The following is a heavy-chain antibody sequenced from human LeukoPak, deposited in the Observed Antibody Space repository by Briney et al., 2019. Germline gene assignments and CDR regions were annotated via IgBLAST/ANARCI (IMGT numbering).Heavy chain of an antibody. V-gene: IGHV3-48*04. CDR3: ARALGYCSTASCYHMDV. Sequence: QAGGSLRLSCAASGFTFNNNDMTWVRQAPGKGLEWVSYISSGRSTIYYADSVKGRFTISRDNAENSLYLQMNSLRAEDTAVYYCARALGYCSTASCYHMDVWGKGTTVTVFS. CDR2: ISSGRSTI. CDR1: GFTFNNND. J-gene: IGHJ6*03. D-gene: IGHD2-2*01.